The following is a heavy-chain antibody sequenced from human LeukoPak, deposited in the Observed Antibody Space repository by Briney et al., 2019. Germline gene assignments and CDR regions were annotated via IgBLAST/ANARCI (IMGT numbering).Heavy chain of an antibody. Sequence: SETLSLTCTVSGGSISSSTYYWGWIRQPPGKGLEWIGNIYYSGNTYYNPSLESRVTISVDTSKNQFSLKLTSVTAADTAVYYCARDGFLAVDYWGQGTLVTVSS. V-gene: IGHV4-39*07. CDR1: GGSISSSTYY. CDR3: ARDGFLAVDY. J-gene: IGHJ4*02. D-gene: IGHD3-3*01. CDR2: IYYSGNT.